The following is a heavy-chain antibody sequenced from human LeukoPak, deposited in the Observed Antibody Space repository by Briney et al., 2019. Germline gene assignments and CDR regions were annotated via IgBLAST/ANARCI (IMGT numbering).Heavy chain of an antibody. J-gene: IGHJ6*03. CDR3: ARGVGDYYYYYMDV. CDR2: IIPIFGTA. V-gene: IGHV1-69*05. CDR1: GGTFSSYA. Sequence: SVKVSCKAFGGTFSSYAISWVRQAPGQGLEWMGGIIPIFGTANYAQKFQGRVTITTDESTSTAYMELSSLRSEDTAVYYCARGVGDYYYYYMDVWGKGTTVTVSS. D-gene: IGHD2-15*01.